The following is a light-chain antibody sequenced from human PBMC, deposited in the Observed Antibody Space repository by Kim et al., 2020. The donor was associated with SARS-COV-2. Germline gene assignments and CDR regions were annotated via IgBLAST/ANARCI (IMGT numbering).Light chain of an antibody. J-gene: IGLJ2*01. CDR1: KLGDKY. Sequence: SYELTQPPSVSVSPGQTASITCSGDKLGDKYACWYQQKPGQSPVLVIYQDSKRPSGIPELFSGSNSGNTATLTISGTQAMDEADYYCQAWDSSTKVVFGGGTQLTVL. CDR3: QAWDSSTKVV. CDR2: QDS. V-gene: IGLV3-1*01.